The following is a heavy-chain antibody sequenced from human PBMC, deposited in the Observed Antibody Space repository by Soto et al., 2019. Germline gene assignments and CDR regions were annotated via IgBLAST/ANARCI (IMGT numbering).Heavy chain of an antibody. Sequence: GGSLSLSCAASGFTFSSYGMNWVRQAPGKGLEWVSYISSSGSTIYYADSVKGRFTISRDNAKNSLYLQMNSLRAEDTAVYYCARHFVYSNSFYWFDSWGQGTLVTVSS. CDR2: ISSSGSTI. V-gene: IGHV3-48*04. CDR3: ARHFVYSNSFYWFDS. J-gene: IGHJ5*01. CDR1: GFTFSSYG. D-gene: IGHD6-13*01.